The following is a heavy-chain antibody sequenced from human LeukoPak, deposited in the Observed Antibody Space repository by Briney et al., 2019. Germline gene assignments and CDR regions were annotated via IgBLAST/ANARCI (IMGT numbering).Heavy chain of an antibody. J-gene: IGHJ4*02. D-gene: IGHD3-10*01. Sequence: SETLSLTCAVYGGSFSGYYWSWIRQPPEKGLEWIGEINHSGSTNYNPSLKSRVTISVDTSKNQFSLKLSSVTAADTAVYYCARAVLWFGEIHDYWGQGTLVTVSS. CDR3: ARAVLWFGEIHDY. CDR2: INHSGST. CDR1: GGSFSGYY. V-gene: IGHV4-34*01.